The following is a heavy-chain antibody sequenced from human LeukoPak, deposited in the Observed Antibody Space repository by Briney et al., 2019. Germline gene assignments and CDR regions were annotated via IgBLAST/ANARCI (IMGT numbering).Heavy chain of an antibody. CDR3: ASSHDSSGND. CDR2: IKYDGTHK. J-gene: IGHJ4*02. V-gene: IGHV3-7*01. D-gene: IGHD3-22*01. CDR1: GFSFSSYW. Sequence: PGGSLRLSCVASGFSFSSYWMAWVRQAPGKGLEWVANIKYDGTHKFYADSVKGRITISRDNAKNSLFLEMNSLRADDTAVYFCASSHDSSGNDWGQGTLVAVSS.